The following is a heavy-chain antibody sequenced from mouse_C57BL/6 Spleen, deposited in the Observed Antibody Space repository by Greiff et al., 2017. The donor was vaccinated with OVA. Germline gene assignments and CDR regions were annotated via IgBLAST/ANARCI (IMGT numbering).Heavy chain of an antibody. Sequence: VQLQESGAELVRPGASVTLSCKASGYTFTDYEMHWVKKTPVHGLEWIGAIDPETGGTAYNQKFKGKAILTADKSSSTAYMELRSLTSEDSAVYYCTRRPLTYFDYWGQGTTLTVSS. CDR3: TRRPLTYFDY. J-gene: IGHJ2*01. CDR1: GYTFTDYE. V-gene: IGHV1-15*01. CDR2: IDPETGGT.